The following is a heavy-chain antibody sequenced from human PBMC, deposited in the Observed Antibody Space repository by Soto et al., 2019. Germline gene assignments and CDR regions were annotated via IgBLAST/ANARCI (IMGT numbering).Heavy chain of an antibody. CDR3: ANTVTPLRGVDP. CDR2: FYGEDDM. CDR1: GFSLTTSGEG. J-gene: IGHJ5*02. Sequence: QITLKESGPTLVKPTQTRTLTYTFSGFSLTTSGEGVGWIRQPPGKAPECLALFYGEDDMRYSTSLRSRLTISGETSKNQLVLTLRNVDMLDTATYSWANTVTPLRGVDPWGQGTLVTLSP. D-gene: IGHD4-17*01. V-gene: IGHV2-5*02.